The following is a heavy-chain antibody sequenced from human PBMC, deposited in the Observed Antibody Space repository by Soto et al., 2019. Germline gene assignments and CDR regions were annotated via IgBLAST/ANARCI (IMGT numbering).Heavy chain of an antibody. CDR3: ARTRVQWIQFWFGWFDS. J-gene: IGHJ5*01. V-gene: IGHV3-66*01. CDR2: IYSGDKT. Sequence: EVQLVESGGALVPPGGSLRLSCAASGLSVSSNFMSWVRQAPGKGLEWVSVIYSGDKTDYADSVKGRFTISRDISQNRVHLQMNSLRAEDTAVYYCARTRVQWIQFWFGWFDSWGQGTLVTVSS. D-gene: IGHD3-16*01. CDR1: GLSVSSNF.